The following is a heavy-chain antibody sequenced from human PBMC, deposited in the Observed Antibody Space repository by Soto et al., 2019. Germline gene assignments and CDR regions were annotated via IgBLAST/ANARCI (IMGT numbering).Heavy chain of an antibody. Sequence: QLQLQESGPGLLKPSETLSLTCTVSGGSISSSSYYWGWIRQPPGKGLEWIGSIYYSVSTYYNPSLKSRVTISVDTSKNQFSLKLSSVTAADTAVYYCAVRCRSTSCYADYWGQGTLVTVSS. CDR2: IYYSVST. J-gene: IGHJ4*02. V-gene: IGHV4-39*01. CDR3: AVRCRSTSCYADY. CDR1: GGSISSSSYY. D-gene: IGHD2-2*01.